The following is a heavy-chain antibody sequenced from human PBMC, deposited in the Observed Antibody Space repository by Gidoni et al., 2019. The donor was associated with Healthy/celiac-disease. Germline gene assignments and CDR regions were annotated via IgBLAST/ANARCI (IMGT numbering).Heavy chain of an antibody. CDR3: AKIFDYGSNSDAFDI. J-gene: IGHJ3*02. Sequence: QVQLVESGGGVVQPWRSLRLSCSASVFTFSNYGMHWVSQAPGRGLEWVAGIPDDGSKTYYGGSVKGRLTISRDNSKNRMYLQMSSLRAEDAAIYYCAKIFDYGSNSDAFDIWGRGTVVTVSS. V-gene: IGHV3-30*18. D-gene: IGHD4-17*01. CDR2: IPDDGSKT. CDR1: VFTFSNYG.